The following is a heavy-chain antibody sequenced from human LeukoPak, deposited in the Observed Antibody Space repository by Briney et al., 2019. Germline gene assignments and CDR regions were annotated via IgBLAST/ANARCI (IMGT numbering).Heavy chain of an antibody. D-gene: IGHD2-15*01. CDR3: TRGPVRAAPSY. V-gene: IGHV3-49*04. Sequence: PGGSLRLSCTASGFTFGDYAMSWVRQAPGKGLEWVGFIRSKAYGGTTEYAASVKGRFTTSRDDSKSIAYLQMNSLKTEDTAVYYCTRGPVRAAPSYWGQGTLVTVSS. J-gene: IGHJ4*02. CDR2: IRSKAYGGTT. CDR1: GFTFGDYA.